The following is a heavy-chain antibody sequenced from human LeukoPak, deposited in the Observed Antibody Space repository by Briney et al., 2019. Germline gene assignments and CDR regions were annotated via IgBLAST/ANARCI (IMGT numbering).Heavy chain of an antibody. CDR1: GHTFTSYG. CDR3: ARGSVYYDILTGYSHHTYFDY. Sequence: GASVKVSCKASGHTFTSYGISWVRQAPGQGLEWMGWISAYNGDTNYAQKLQGRVTMTTDTSTNTAYMELRSLRSDDTAVYYCARGSVYYDILTGYSHHTYFDYWGQGTLVTVSS. J-gene: IGHJ4*02. V-gene: IGHV1-18*01. D-gene: IGHD3-9*01. CDR2: ISAYNGDT.